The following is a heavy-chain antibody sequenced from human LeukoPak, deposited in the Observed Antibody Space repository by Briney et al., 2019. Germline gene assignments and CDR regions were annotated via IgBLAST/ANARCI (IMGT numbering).Heavy chain of an antibody. Sequence: SETLSLTCTVSGGSISSYYWSWIQQPPGKGLEWIGYIFYSGSTNYNPSLKSRVTISVDTSKNQFSLKLSSVTAADTAVYYCARDQNRAFDIWGQGTMVTVSS. J-gene: IGHJ3*02. CDR3: ARDQNRAFDI. CDR2: IFYSGST. V-gene: IGHV4-59*01. CDR1: GGSISSYY.